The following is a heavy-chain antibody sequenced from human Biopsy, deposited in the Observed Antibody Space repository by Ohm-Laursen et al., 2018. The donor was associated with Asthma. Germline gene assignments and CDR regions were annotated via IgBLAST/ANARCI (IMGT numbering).Heavy chain of an antibody. Sequence: SVKVSCKAPGGAFSNFAISWVRQAPGQGLEWLGGIMTVFGTTNYAQKFQGRVTITADESTSTAYMEVTSLRSEDTAIYYRARCQVGYSSGWSLLLKKIYYSGMDVWGQGTAVTVSS. CDR2: IMTVFGTT. J-gene: IGHJ6*02. D-gene: IGHD6-19*01. V-gene: IGHV1-69*13. CDR3: ARCQVGYSSGWSLLLKKIYYSGMDV. CDR1: GGAFSNFA.